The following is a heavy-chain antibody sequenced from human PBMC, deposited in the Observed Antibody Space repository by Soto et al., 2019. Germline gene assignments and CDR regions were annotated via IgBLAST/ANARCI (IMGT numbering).Heavy chain of an antibody. Sequence: SETLSLTCAVYGGSFSGYYWSWVRQPPGKGLEWMGEINHSGSTNYNPSLKNRVTISVDTSKNQFSLKLSSVTAADTAVYYCARGNRITMVRGVIITRPFDYWGQGTLVTVSS. CDR3: ARGNRITMVRGVIITRPFDY. J-gene: IGHJ4*02. D-gene: IGHD3-10*01. V-gene: IGHV4-34*01. CDR1: GGSFSGYY. CDR2: INHSGST.